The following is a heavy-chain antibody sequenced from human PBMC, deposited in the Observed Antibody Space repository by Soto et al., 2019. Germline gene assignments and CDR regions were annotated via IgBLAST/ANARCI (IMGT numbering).Heavy chain of an antibody. CDR2: IIPILGIA. Sequence: QVQLVQSGAEVKKPGSSVKVSCKASGGTFSSYTISWVRQAPGQGLEWMGRIIPILGIANYAQKFQGRVTITADKSTRTAYMELSSLRSEDTAVYYCTREEYYYGSGAFFDYWGQGTLVTVSS. J-gene: IGHJ4*02. CDR3: TREEYYYGSGAFFDY. V-gene: IGHV1-69*08. D-gene: IGHD3-10*01. CDR1: GGTFSSYT.